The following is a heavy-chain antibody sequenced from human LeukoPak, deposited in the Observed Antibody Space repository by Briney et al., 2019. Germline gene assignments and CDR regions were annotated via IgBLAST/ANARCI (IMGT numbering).Heavy chain of an antibody. CDR2: IYSGGST. CDR1: GFTVSSNY. Sequence: GGSLRLSCAASGFTVSSNYMSWVRQAPGKGLEWVSVIYSGGSTYYADSVKGRFTISRDNSKNTLYLQMNSLRAEDTAVYYCARAYGDYVLDYWGQGTLVTVSS. J-gene: IGHJ4*02. V-gene: IGHV3-53*01. CDR3: ARAYGDYVLDY. D-gene: IGHD4-17*01.